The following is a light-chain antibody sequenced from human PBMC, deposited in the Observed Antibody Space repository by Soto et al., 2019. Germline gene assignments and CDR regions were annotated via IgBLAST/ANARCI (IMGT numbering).Light chain of an antibody. CDR2: GAS. Sequence: VVMTQSPATLSVSPGDRATLSCRASQSFRSNLAWYQQKPGHAPRLLIYGASPRATGIPVRFSGSGSGTEFTLTIDRLEPEDFAVYYCQQYGSSGTFGQGTKVDI. V-gene: IGKV3-15*01. J-gene: IGKJ1*01. CDR1: QSFRSN. CDR3: QQYGSSGT.